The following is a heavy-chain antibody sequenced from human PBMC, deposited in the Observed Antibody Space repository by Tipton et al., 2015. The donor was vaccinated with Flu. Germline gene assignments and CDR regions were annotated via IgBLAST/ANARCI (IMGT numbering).Heavy chain of an antibody. J-gene: IGHJ4*02. Sequence: SLRLSCAASGFTVSSNYMSWVRQAPGKGLEWVSVIYSGGSTYYADSVKGRFTISRDNSKHTLYLQMNSLRAEDTAVYYCAGDLANYDYIWGSYRYSDYWGQGTLVTVSS. CDR1: GFTVSSNY. V-gene: IGHV3-53*01. CDR2: IYSGGST. D-gene: IGHD3-16*02. CDR3: AGDLANYDYIWGSYRYSDY.